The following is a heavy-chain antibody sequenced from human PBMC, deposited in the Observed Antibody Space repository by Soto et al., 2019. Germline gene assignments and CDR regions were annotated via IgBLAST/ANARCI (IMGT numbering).Heavy chain of an antibody. D-gene: IGHD2-15*01. CDR3: ARQTCSGGNCYCDY. CDR2: VIPILDVA. V-gene: IGHV1-69*02. J-gene: IGHJ4*02. CDR1: GGTFSNDV. Sequence: QVQLVQSGTEVKKPGSSVNVSCKASGGTFSNDVFTWVRQAPGQGLEGMGRVIPILDVANYAQKFRDRVTITADKSTRTAYMELNSLRSEDTAVYYCARQTCSGGNCYCDYWGQGTLVTVSS.